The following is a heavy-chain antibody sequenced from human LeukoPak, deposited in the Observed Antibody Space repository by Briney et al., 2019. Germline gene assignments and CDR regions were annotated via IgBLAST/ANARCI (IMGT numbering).Heavy chain of an antibody. J-gene: IGHJ4*02. V-gene: IGHV3-23*01. CDR3: ARAPY. Sequence: PGGSLRLSCAASGFTFSTYAMSWVRQAPGKGLEWVSTITGSGATTYYADSVKGRFTISRDNDKNTLYLQMNSLRAEDTAVYYCARAPYWGQGTLVTVSS. CDR2: ITGSGATT. CDR1: GFTFSTYA.